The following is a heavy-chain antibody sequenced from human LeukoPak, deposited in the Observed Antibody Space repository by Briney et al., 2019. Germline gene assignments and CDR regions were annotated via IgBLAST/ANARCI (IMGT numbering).Heavy chain of an antibody. CDR2: ISGSGGST. CDR1: GFTFSSYA. CDR3: AKDLVAAKYYFDY. V-gene: IGHV3-23*01. Sequence: GGSLRLSCAASGFTFSSYAVSWVRQAPGKGLEWVSAISGSGGSTYYADSVKGRFTISRDNSKNTLYLQMNSLRAEDTAVYHCAKDLVAAKYYFDYWGQGNLVTVSS. J-gene: IGHJ4*02. D-gene: IGHD2-15*01.